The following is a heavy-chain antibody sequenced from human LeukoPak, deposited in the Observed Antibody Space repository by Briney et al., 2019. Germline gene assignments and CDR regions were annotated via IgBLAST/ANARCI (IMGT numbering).Heavy chain of an antibody. D-gene: IGHD3-10*01. J-gene: IGHJ4*02. CDR1: GFTFSSYA. CDR2: ISGSGGST. Sequence: PGGSLRLSCAASGFTFSSYAMSWVRQAPGKGLEWVSAISGSGGSTYYADSVKGRFTISRDNSKNTLYLQMNSLRAEDTAVYYCAREGEVYYYGSGSCFGYWGQGTLVTVSS. V-gene: IGHV3-23*01. CDR3: AREGEVYYYGSGSCFGY.